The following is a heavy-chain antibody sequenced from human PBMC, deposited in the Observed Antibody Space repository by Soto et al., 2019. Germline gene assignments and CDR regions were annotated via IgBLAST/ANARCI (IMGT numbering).Heavy chain of an antibody. V-gene: IGHV4-31*03. CDR2: IYYSGST. CDR3: ARDKWLDGRYAFDI. Sequence: KTSETLSLTCTVSGGSISSGGYYWSWIRQHPGKGLEWIGYIYYSGSTYYNPSLKSRVTISVDTSKNQFSLKLSSVTAADTAVYYCARDKWLDGRYAFDIWGQGTMVTVSS. J-gene: IGHJ3*02. CDR1: GGSISSGGYY. D-gene: IGHD6-19*01.